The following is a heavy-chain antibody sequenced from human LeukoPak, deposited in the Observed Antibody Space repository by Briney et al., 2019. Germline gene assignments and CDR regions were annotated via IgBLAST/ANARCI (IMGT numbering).Heavy chain of an antibody. CDR1: GFTLSNVW. CDR3: GRSVAAPADY. D-gene: IGHD6-6*01. V-gene: IGHV3-7*03. J-gene: IGHJ4*02. CDR2: IREDGSVK. Sequence: GGSLRLSCATSGFTLSNVWMSWVRQAPGKGLEWVGNIREDGSVKFYLDSVKGRFTISRDNTNSVSLQMNNLKAEDTAVYYCGRSVAAPADYWGQGTLVIVSS.